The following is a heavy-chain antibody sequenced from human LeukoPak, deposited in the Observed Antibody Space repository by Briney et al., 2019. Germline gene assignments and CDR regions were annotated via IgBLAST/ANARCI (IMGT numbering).Heavy chain of an antibody. V-gene: IGHV4-61*05. D-gene: IGHD1-7*01. CDR3: ARVRIDNWNFNFDY. CDR1: GGSISSSSYY. Sequence: SETLSLTCTVSGGSISSSSYYWGWIRQPPGKGLEWIGYIYYSGGTDYNPSLNSRVTISLDTSNNQFSLKLRSVTAADTAVYYCARVRIDNWNFNFDYWGQGTLVTVSS. J-gene: IGHJ4*02. CDR2: IYYSGGT.